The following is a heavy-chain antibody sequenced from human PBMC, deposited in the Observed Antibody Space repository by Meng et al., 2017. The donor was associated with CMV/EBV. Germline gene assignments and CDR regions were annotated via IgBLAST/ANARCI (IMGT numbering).Heavy chain of an antibody. CDR2: INHSGST. CDR1: GGSFSGYY. Sequence: GSLRLSCAVYGGSFSGYYWSWIRQPPGKGLEWIGEINHSGSTNYNPSLKSRVTISVDTSKNQFSLKLSSVTAADTAVYYCALIKRGIGYWGQGTLVTISS. D-gene: IGHD6-13*01. CDR3: ALIKRGIGY. J-gene: IGHJ4*02. V-gene: IGHV4-34*01.